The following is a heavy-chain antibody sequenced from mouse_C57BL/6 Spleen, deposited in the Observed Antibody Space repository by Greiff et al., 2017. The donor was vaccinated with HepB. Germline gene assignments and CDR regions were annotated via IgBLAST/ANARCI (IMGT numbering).Heavy chain of an antibody. D-gene: IGHD2-3*01. CDR2: IDPSDSYT. Sequence: QVHVKQPGAELVMPGASVKLSCKASGYTFTSYWMHWVKQRPGQGLEWIGEIDPSDSYTNYNQKFKGKSTLTVDKSSSTAYMQLSSLTSEDSAVYYSARHDGNYHDYWGKVATLSVAS. CDR3: ARHDGNYHDY. V-gene: IGHV1-69*01. J-gene: IGHJ2*01. CDR1: GYTFTSYW.